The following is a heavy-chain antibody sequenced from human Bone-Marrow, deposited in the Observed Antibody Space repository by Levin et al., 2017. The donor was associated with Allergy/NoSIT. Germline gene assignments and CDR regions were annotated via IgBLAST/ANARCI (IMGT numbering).Heavy chain of an antibody. D-gene: IGHD4-23*01. J-gene: IGHJ6*03. CDR2: IYYSGST. Sequence: SQTLSLTCTVSGGSISGYYWSWIRQPPEKGLEWIGYIYYSGSTKYNASLKSRVTISVDTSKNQFSLPLTSVTAADTAVYYCARAIPSGGNSYYDYYRDVWGKGTTVTVSS. CDR1: GGSISGYY. V-gene: IGHV4-59*01. CDR3: ARAIPSGGNSYYDYYRDV.